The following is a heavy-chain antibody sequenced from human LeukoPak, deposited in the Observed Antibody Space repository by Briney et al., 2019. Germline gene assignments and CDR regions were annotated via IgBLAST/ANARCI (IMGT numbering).Heavy chain of an antibody. CDR1: GVTVSSNY. Sequence: SGGSLRLSCAAPGVTVSSNYMSWVRQAPGKGLEWVSVIYSGGSTYYADSVKGRFTISRDNSKNTLYLQMNSLRAEDTAVYYCASGGDYYDSSGKGDYWGQGTQVTVSS. CDR2: IYSGGST. V-gene: IGHV3-53*01. J-gene: IGHJ4*02. CDR3: ASGGDYYDSSGKGDY. D-gene: IGHD3-22*01.